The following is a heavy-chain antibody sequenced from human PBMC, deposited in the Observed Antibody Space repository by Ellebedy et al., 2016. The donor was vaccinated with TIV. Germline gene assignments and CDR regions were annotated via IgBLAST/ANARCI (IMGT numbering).Heavy chain of an antibody. CDR2: ISAYNGNT. CDR1: GYTFTSYG. J-gene: IGHJ4*02. D-gene: IGHD5-12*01. V-gene: IGHV1-18*01. Sequence: AASVKVSCKASGYTFTSYGISWARQAPGQGLEWMGWISAYNGNTNYAQKLQGRVTMTTDTSTSTAYMELRSLRSDDTAVYYCARERGYSGYDYLDYWGQGTLVTVSS. CDR3: ARERGYSGYDYLDY.